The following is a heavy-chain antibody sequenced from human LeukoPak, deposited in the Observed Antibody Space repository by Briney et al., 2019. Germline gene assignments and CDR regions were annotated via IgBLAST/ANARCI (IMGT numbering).Heavy chain of an antibody. Sequence: PSETLSLTCTVSGYSISSGYYWGWIRQPPGKGLEWIGSIYHSGSTYYNPSLKSRVTISVDTSKNHFSLKLSSVTAADTAMYYCATTITVTTDYWGQGALVTVSS. CDR1: GYSISSGYY. CDR2: IYHSGST. J-gene: IGHJ4*02. D-gene: IGHD4-17*01. V-gene: IGHV4-38-2*02. CDR3: ATTITVTTDY.